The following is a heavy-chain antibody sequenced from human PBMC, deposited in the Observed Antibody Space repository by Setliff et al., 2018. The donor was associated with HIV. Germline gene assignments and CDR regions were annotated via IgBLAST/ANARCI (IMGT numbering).Heavy chain of an antibody. Sequence: SETLSLTCAVSGYSISSGYYWSWIRQSPGKGLEWIGEINHSGSTNYNPSLKSRVAMSVDSSNHQFSLKLTSVTPADTAIYYCAREDGSNSHDTFEIWGQGILVTVSS. D-gene: IGHD1-1*01. CDR1: GYSISSGYY. V-gene: IGHV4-38-2*02. CDR2: INHSGST. CDR3: AREDGSNSHDTFEI. J-gene: IGHJ3*02.